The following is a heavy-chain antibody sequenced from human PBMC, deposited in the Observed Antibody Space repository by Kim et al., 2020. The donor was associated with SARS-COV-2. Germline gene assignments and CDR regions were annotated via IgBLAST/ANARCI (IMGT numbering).Heavy chain of an antibody. V-gene: IGHV1-3*01. D-gene: IGHD5-12*01. CDR2: INAGNGNT. Sequence: AAVKVSCKASGYTFTSYAMHWVRQAPGQRLEWMGWINAGNGNTKYSQKFQGRVTITRDTSASTAYMELSSLRSEDTAVYYCARHNVEMATIGDYWGQGTLVTVSS. CDR1: GYTFTSYA. CDR3: ARHNVEMATIGDY. J-gene: IGHJ4*02.